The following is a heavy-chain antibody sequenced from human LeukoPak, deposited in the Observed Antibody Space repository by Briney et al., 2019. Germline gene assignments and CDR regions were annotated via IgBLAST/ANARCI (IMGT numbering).Heavy chain of an antibody. CDR3: ARDHRYYYDSSGYYGNWFDP. V-gene: IGHV3-21*01. CDR2: ISSSSSYK. J-gene: IGHJ5*02. Sequence: GRSLRLSCAASGFTFSSLSMNWVRQAPGKGLEWVSSISSSSSYKSYADSVKGRLTIPRDNATNSLYLPMNSLRSVDTAVYSGARDHRYYYDSSGYYGNWFDPWGEGTLVTVSS. CDR1: GFTFSSLS. D-gene: IGHD3-22*01.